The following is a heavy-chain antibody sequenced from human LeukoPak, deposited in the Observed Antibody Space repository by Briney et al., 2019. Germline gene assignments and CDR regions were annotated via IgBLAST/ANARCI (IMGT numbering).Heavy chain of an antibody. CDR3: ARGDAYALNF. V-gene: IGHV3-74*01. D-gene: IGHD2-2*01. Sequence: PGGSLRLSCAASGFTFSSYWVHWVRQAPGKGLVWVSRINSDGTTTAYADSVKGRFTISRDNAKNTLYVQMNSLRAEDTAVYSCARGDAYALNFWGQGTLVTVSS. CDR2: INSDGTTT. CDR1: GFTFSSYW. J-gene: IGHJ4*02.